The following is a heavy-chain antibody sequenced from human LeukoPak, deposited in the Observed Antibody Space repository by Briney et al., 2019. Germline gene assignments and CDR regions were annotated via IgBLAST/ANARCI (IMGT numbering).Heavy chain of an antibody. V-gene: IGHV4-39*07. CDR1: SGSISTSNYY. D-gene: IGHD1-26*01. CDR3: AREPLRGSYRMKNFDY. Sequence: SETLSLTCTVSSGSISTSNYYWGWVRQPPGKALEWIGNIFYSGSTYYSPSLKSRVAISLDTSRNQFSLKLNSVTAADTAVYYCAREPLRGSYRMKNFDYWGQGTLVTVSS. J-gene: IGHJ4*02. CDR2: IFYSGST.